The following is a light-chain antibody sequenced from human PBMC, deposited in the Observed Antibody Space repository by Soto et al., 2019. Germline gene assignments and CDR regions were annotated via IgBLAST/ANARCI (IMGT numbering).Light chain of an antibody. J-gene: IGKJ2*01. CDR1: QTIHNY. V-gene: IGKV1-39*01. CDR3: QESFSPLYT. Sequence: DIQLTQSPSSLSTSVGDRVTITCRASQTIHNYLHWYQQTPGKAPKLLIYAASNLRDGVPSRFNGGGSGTDFTLTISSLQPEDFATYYYQESFSPLYTFDQGTMLDI. CDR2: AAS.